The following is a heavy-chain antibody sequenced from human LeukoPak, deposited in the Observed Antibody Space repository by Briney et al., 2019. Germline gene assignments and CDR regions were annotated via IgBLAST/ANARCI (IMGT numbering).Heavy chain of an antibody. CDR1: GFTFSSYA. J-gene: IGHJ4*02. CDR2: ISGSDGST. V-gene: IGHV3-23*01. CDR3: AKSHLAGWLQSYY. Sequence: GGSLRLSCAASGFTFSSYAMSWVRQAPGKGLGWVSAISGSDGSTYYADSVKGRFTISRDNSKNTLYLQMNSLRAEDTAVYYCAKSHLAGWLQSYYWGQGTLVTVSS. D-gene: IGHD4-4*01.